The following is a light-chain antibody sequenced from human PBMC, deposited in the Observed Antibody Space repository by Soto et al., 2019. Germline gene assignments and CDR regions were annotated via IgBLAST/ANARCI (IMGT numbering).Light chain of an antibody. J-gene: IGKJ4*01. Sequence: DIQMTQSPSSLSASVGDRVTITCRASQGIRSDLGWYQQQPGKAPKRLIYGASSLQSGVPSRFSGSGSGTEFTLTISSLQPEDSATYYCLQHNNYPPTFGGGTKVDIK. CDR3: LQHNNYPPT. CDR1: QGIRSD. V-gene: IGKV1-17*01. CDR2: GAS.